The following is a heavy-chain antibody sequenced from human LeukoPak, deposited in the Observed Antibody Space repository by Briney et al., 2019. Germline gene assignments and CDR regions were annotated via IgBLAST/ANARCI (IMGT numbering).Heavy chain of an antibody. CDR3: AKAGREQQLERGTNWFDP. Sequence: GGSLRLSCAASGFTFSDYYMSWVRQAPGKGLEWVSAISGSGGSTYYADSVKGRFTISRDNSKNTLYLQMNSLRAEDTAVYYCAKAGREQQLERGTNWFDPWGQGTLVTVSS. CDR1: GFTFSDYY. D-gene: IGHD6-13*01. V-gene: IGHV3-23*01. J-gene: IGHJ5*02. CDR2: ISGSGGST.